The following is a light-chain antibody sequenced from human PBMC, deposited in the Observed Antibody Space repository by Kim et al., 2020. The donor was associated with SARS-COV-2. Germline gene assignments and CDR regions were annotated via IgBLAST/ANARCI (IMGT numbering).Light chain of an antibody. CDR3: QSWDCCTAL. J-gene: IGLJ2*01. Sequence: SYELTQPPSVSVSPGQTASITCSGDKLGDKYACWSQQKPGQSPVLVIYQASKRPSGLPERFSGSNSGNPATLPISGSQAIDEADYYCQSWDCCTALFGG. CDR2: QAS. V-gene: IGLV3-1*01. CDR1: KLGDKY.